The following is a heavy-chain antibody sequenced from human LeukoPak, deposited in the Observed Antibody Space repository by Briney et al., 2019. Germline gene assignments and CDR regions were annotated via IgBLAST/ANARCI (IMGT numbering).Heavy chain of an antibody. V-gene: IGHV3-23*01. J-gene: IGHJ4*02. Sequence: GGSLRLSCTASGFTFSIYAMSWVRQAPGKGLEWVSTVSVSGDSTYYADSVKGRFTISRDNSKNTLYLQMNSLRAEDTAVYYCAKASPLLRRYFDYWGQGTLVTVSS. CDR1: GFTFSIYA. CDR3: AKASPLLRRYFDY. D-gene: IGHD2-15*01. CDR2: VSVSGDST.